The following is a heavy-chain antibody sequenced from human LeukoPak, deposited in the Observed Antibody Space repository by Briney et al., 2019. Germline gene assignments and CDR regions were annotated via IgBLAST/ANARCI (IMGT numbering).Heavy chain of an antibody. V-gene: IGHV3-48*03. CDR1: GFTFSSYE. CDR2: ISSSGSTI. D-gene: IGHD3-22*01. CDR3: ARDMHDFGYFDSSGYTDVGY. Sequence: AGGSLRLSCAASGFTFSSYEMTWVRQAPGKGLEWLSYISSSGSTIYYADSVKGRFTISRDNAKNSMYLQMNSLRAEDTAVYYCARDMHDFGYFDSSGYTDVGYWGQGTLVTVSS. J-gene: IGHJ4*02.